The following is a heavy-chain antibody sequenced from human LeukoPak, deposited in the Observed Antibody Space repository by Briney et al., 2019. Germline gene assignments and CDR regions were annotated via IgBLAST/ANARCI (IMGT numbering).Heavy chain of an antibody. CDR2: INPNDGGT. D-gene: IGHD6-13*01. Sequence: ASVQVSFKASGYTFTGYYVHWVRQAPGQGLEWMGWINPNDGGTNYAQKFEGRVTMTSDTSISTAYMELSSLRSDDTAVYYCARGFSIAAADYWGQGALVTVSS. CDR3: ARGFSIAAADY. J-gene: IGHJ4*02. V-gene: IGHV1-2*02. CDR1: GYTFTGYY.